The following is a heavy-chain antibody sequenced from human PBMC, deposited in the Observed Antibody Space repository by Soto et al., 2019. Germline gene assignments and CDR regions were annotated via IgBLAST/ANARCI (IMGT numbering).Heavy chain of an antibody. Sequence: GSLRLSCAASGFTFSSYEINWVRQAAGKGLEWVSYISSSGSTIYYADSVKGRFTISRDNVKNSLYLQMNSLRAEDTAVYYCARDSKDGSGSYYNDWYTPPPPYYGMDVCGPGTTLTV. J-gene: IGHJ6*02. D-gene: IGHD3-10*01. CDR1: GFTFSSYE. CDR2: ISSSGSTI. CDR3: ARDSKDGSGSYYNDWYTPPPPYYGMDV. V-gene: IGHV3-48*03.